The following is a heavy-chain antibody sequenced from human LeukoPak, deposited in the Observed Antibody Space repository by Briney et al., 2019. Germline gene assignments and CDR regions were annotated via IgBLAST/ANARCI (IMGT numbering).Heavy chain of an antibody. Sequence: ASVKVSCKASGYTFTSYYMHWVRQAPGQGLEWMGIINPSGGSTSYAQKFQGRVTITADESTSTAYMGLSSLRSEDTAVYYCARARTAAKLVAFDYWGQGTLVTVSS. CDR3: ARARTAAKLVAFDY. CDR1: GYTFTSYY. J-gene: IGHJ4*02. D-gene: IGHD2-15*01. CDR2: INPSGGST. V-gene: IGHV1-46*01.